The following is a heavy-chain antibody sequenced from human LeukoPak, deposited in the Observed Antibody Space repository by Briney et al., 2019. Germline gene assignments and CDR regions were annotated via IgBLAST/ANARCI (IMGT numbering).Heavy chain of an antibody. CDR2: ISSGGSTI. J-gene: IGHJ3*02. CDR1: GFTFSSYE. CDR3: ARARWAGAFDI. D-gene: IGHD6-19*01. Sequence: GGSLRLSCAASGFTFSSYEMNWVRQAPGKGLEWVSYISSGGSTIYYADSVKGRFTISRDNAKNSLYLQMNSLRAEDTAVYYCARARWAGAFDIWGQGTMVTVSS. V-gene: IGHV3-48*03.